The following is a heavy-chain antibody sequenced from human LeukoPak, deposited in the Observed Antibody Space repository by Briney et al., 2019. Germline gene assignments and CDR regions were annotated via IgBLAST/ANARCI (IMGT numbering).Heavy chain of an antibody. Sequence: SETLSLTCTVSGGSISSYYWSWIRQPPGKGLEWIGYIYYSGSTNYNPSLKSRVTISVDTSKNQFSLKLSSVTAADTAVYYCAREYSYGTFDYWGQGTLVTVSS. V-gene: IGHV4-59*01. CDR2: IYYSGST. D-gene: IGHD5-18*01. CDR1: GGSISSYY. CDR3: AREYSYGTFDY. J-gene: IGHJ4*02.